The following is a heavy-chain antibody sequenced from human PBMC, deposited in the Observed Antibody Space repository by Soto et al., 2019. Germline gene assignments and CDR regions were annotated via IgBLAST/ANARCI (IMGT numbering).Heavy chain of an antibody. D-gene: IGHD3-22*01. Sequence: GSLRLSCAASGFTFSSYSMNWVRQAPGKGLEWVSSISSSSSYIYYADSVKGRFTISRDNAKNSLYLQMNSLRAEDTAVYYCARVLDTYYYDSSGYRVPSAIDYWGQGTLVTVS. V-gene: IGHV3-21*01. CDR1: GFTFSSYS. CDR3: ARVLDTYYYDSSGYRVPSAIDY. CDR2: ISSSSSYI. J-gene: IGHJ4*02.